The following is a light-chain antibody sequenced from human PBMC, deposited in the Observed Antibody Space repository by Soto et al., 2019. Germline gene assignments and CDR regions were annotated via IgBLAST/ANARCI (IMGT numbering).Light chain of an antibody. CDR2: DAS. CDR1: QSVGTF. J-gene: IGKJ2*01. Sequence: EIVLTQSPATLSLSPGERATLSCRASQSVGTFLAWYQQKPGQAPRLLIYDASNRATGIPARFSGTGSGTAFALTISSVEHEDFAVYYCPHRTTWPRTFGQGTKLDIK. CDR3: PHRTTWPRT. V-gene: IGKV3-11*01.